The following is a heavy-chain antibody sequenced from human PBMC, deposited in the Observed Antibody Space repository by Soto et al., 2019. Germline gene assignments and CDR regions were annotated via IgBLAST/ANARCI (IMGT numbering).Heavy chain of an antibody. D-gene: IGHD5-18*01. CDR1: GLSFRTYG. CDR2: ISYDGTNK. J-gene: IGHJ4*02. Sequence: QVQVVESGGGVVQPGRSLRLSCAASGLSFRTYGMHWVRQAPGKGLEWVAVISYDGTNKYYADSVKGRFTISRDNSKNTLYLPMNSLRGEDTAVYYCAAGWIHFDYWGQGTLVTVSS. CDR3: AAGWIHFDY. V-gene: IGHV3-30*03.